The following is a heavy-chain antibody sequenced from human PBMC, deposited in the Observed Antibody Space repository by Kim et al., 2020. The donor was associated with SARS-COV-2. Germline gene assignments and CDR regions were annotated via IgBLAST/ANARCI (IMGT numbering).Heavy chain of an antibody. CDR2: ISYDGSNK. D-gene: IGHD6-13*01. V-gene: IGHV3-33*05. CDR3: ARDYSSWYGGRGSYYFDY. Sequence: GGSLRLSCAASGFTFSTYGMHWVRQAPGKGLEWVAVISYDGSNKYYADSVKGRFTVSRDNSKNTLYLQMNGLRAEDTAVYYCARDYSSWYGGRGSYYFDYWGQGTLVTVSS. J-gene: IGHJ4*02. CDR1: GFTFSTYG.